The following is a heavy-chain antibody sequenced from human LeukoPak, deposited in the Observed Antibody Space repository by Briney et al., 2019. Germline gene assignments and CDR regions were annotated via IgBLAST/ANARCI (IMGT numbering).Heavy chain of an antibody. J-gene: IGHJ5*02. V-gene: IGHV3-23*01. Sequence: GGSLRLSCAASGFTFSSYAMSWVRQAPGKGLEWVSAISGSGGNTYYADSVKGRFTISRDNSKNTLYLQMNSLRAEDTAVYYCAKDSSSWVDDNWFDPWGQGTLVTVSS. CDR1: GFTFSSYA. CDR3: AKDSSSWVDDNWFDP. CDR2: ISGSGGNT. D-gene: IGHD6-13*01.